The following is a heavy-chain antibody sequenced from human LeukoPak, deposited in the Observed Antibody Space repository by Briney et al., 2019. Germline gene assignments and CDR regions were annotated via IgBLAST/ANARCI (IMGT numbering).Heavy chain of an antibody. V-gene: IGHV1-2*06. CDR1: GYTFTAYY. Sequence: ASVKVSCKTSGYTFTAYYIHWVRQAPGQGLEWMGRINPNSGDTEYAQKFQGRVTMTRDTSIVTAYMELSRLRSADTAVYYCARGYCFGGRGYHTCPAFWGQGTLVTVSS. D-gene: IGHD2-15*01. J-gene: IGHJ4*02. CDR3: ARGYCFGGRGYHTCPAF. CDR2: INPNSGDT.